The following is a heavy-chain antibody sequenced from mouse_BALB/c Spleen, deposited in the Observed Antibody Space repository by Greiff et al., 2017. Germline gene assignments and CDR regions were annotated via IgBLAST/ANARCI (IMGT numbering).Heavy chain of an antibody. V-gene: IGHV14-4*02. J-gene: IGHJ2*01. D-gene: IGHD2-4*01. CDR1: GFNIKDYY. Sequence: EVHLVESGAELVRSGASVKLSCTASGFNIKDYYMHWVKQRPEQGLEWIGWIDPENGDTEYAPKFQGKATMTADTSSNTAYLQLSSLTSEDTAVYYCKVITDSYYFDYWGQGTTLTVSS. CDR3: KVITDSYYFDY. CDR2: IDPENGDT.